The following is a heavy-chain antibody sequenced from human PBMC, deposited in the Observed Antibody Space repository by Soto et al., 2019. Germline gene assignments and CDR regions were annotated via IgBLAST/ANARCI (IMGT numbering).Heavy chain of an antibody. Sequence: PGGSLRLSCAASGFTVSDNYMNWVRQAPGKGLEWVSVIYHISSGSIYYADSVKGRFTISRDNSKNTVYLQMNSLRADDTAVYFCASGKVTEPDYYMDVWGKGTTVTVSS. CDR2: IYHISSGSI. D-gene: IGHD2-21*02. CDR3: ASGKVTEPDYYMDV. V-gene: IGHV3-66*01. J-gene: IGHJ6*03. CDR1: GFTVSDNY.